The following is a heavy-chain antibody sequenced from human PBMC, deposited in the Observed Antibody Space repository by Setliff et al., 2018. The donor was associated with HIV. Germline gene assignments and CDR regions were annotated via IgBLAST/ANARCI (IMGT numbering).Heavy chain of an antibody. CDR3: ARDGFVDRATGTTHLDS. CDR1: GYTFIPFG. D-gene: IGHD1-1*01. Sequence: GASVKVSCKASGYTFIPFGISWARQAPGQGLEWMGWISTYNGNTIYAQKFQGRVTMTTDTSTSTAYMELRSLRSDDTALYYCARDGFVDRATGTTHLDSWGQGTLVTVS. V-gene: IGHV1-18*01. J-gene: IGHJ4*02. CDR2: ISTYNGNT.